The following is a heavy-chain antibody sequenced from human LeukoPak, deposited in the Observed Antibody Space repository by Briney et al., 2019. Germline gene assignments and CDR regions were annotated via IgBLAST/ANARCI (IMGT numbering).Heavy chain of an antibody. CDR3: ARDLDGSATNWFDP. D-gene: IGHD3-10*01. CDR1: GGSISRYY. V-gene: IGHV4-59*01. Sequence: SETMSLTCTVSGGSISRYYWSWIRQPPGKGLEWIGYIYYSGSTNYNPSLKSRVTISVDTSKNQFSLKLSSVTAADTAVYYCARDLDGSATNWFDPWGQGTLVTVSS. CDR2: IYYSGST. J-gene: IGHJ5*02.